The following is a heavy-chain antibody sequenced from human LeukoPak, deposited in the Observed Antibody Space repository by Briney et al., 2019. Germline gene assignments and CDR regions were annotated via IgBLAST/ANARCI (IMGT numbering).Heavy chain of an antibody. CDR1: GFTFSSYA. J-gene: IGHJ4*02. Sequence: GGSLRLSCAASGFTFSSYAMSWVRQATGKGLEWVTAISGSGGSKYYADSVKGRFTISRDNSKNTLYLQMNTLRAEDTAVYYCAKYFQPSWSYYSYWGQGTLVTVSS. D-gene: IGHD3-10*01. CDR2: ISGSGGSK. V-gene: IGHV3-23*01. CDR3: AKYFQPSWSYYSY.